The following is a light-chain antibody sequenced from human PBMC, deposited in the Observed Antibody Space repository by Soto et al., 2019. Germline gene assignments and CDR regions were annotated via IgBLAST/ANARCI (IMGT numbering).Light chain of an antibody. CDR2: RAS. CDR1: QSITVAY. J-gene: IGKJ2*01. CDR3: HQYGGFPHT. Sequence: DIVLTQSPGTLSLSPGERATLSCRASQSITVAYLAWYPQKPGQAPRLLIYRASSRATGIPARFSGSGSGTDFTFIISRLEPEDFAMYYCHQYGGFPHTFGQGTKLETK. V-gene: IGKV3-20*01.